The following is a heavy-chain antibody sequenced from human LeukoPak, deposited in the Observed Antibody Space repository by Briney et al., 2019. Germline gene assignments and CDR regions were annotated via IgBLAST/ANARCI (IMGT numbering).Heavy chain of an antibody. CDR2: ISDTGTS. Sequence: SETLSLTCIVSGGSISGYYWSWIRQPPGRGLKWIGYISDTGTSIYNPSLKNRLSMLVDTSKNHLYLNLTSVTAADTAIYYCARTRTYLDYWGQGALVTVSS. CDR1: GGSISGYY. CDR3: ARTRTYLDY. J-gene: IGHJ4*02. V-gene: IGHV4-59*01. D-gene: IGHD1-7*01.